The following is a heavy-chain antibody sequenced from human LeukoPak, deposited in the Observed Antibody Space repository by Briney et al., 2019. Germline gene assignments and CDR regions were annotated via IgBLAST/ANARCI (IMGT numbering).Heavy chain of an antibody. CDR3: AREIAAAGTNAFDI. CDR1: GFTFSSYS. Sequence: GGSLRLSCAASGFTFSSYSMNWVRQAPGKGLEWVSYISSSSTIYYADSVKGRFTISRDNAKNSLHLQMNSLRAEDTAAYYCAREIAAAGTNAFDIWGQGTMVTVSS. J-gene: IGHJ3*02. D-gene: IGHD6-13*01. CDR2: ISSSSTI. V-gene: IGHV3-48*01.